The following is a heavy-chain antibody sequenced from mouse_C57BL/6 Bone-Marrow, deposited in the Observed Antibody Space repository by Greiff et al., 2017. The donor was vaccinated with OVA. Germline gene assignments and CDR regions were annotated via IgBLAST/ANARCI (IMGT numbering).Heavy chain of an antibody. Sequence: EVKLMESGGGLVQPGESLKLSCESNEYEFPSHDMSWVRKTPEKRLELVAAINSDGGSTYYPDTMERRFIISRDNTKKTLYLQMSSLRSEDTALYYCAITTVVERAMDYWGQGTSVTVSS. CDR2: INSDGGST. J-gene: IGHJ4*01. D-gene: IGHD1-1*01. V-gene: IGHV5-2*01. CDR1: EYEFPSHD. CDR3: AITTVVERAMDY.